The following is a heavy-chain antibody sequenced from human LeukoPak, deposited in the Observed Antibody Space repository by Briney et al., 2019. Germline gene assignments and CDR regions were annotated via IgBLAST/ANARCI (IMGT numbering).Heavy chain of an antibody. V-gene: IGHV1-18*01. Sequence: EASVNVSCKASGYTFTSYGTSWVRQATGQGLEWMGWISAYNGNTKYAQKLQGRVTMTTDTSTSTAYMELRSLRSDDTAVYYCARDTDGGGYFDYWGQGTLVTVSS. CDR1: GYTFTSYG. CDR3: ARDTDGGGYFDY. J-gene: IGHJ4*02. D-gene: IGHD2-8*02. CDR2: ISAYNGNT.